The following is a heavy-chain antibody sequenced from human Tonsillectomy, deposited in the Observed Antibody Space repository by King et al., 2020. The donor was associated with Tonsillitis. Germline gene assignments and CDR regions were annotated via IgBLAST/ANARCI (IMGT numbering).Heavy chain of an antibody. Sequence: VQLVESGGGVVQPGRSLRLSCAASGFTFSSYAMHWVRQAPGKGLEWVAVISYDGNDKYYADSVKGRFTISRDNSKNTLYLQMNSLRAEDTAVYYCARERGERYHLRKTTNWFDPWGQGTLGPVPA. CDR2: ISYDGNDK. CDR3: ARERGERYHLRKTTNWFDP. CDR1: GFTFSSYA. J-gene: IGHJ5*02. D-gene: IGHD2-2*01. V-gene: IGHV3-30*04.